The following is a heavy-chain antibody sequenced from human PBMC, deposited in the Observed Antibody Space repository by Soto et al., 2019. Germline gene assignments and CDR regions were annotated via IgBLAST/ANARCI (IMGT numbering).Heavy chain of an antibody. Sequence: EVQLVESGGGLVKPGGSLRLSCAASGFTFSSYSMNWVRQAPGKGLEWVSSISSSSSYIYYADSVKGRFTISRDNAKNSLYLQMNRLSAEDTGVYYCARDGDGYNYPLYYFDYWGQGTLVTVSS. J-gene: IGHJ4*02. CDR3: ARDGDGYNYPLYYFDY. D-gene: IGHD5-12*01. CDR2: ISSSSSYI. CDR1: GFTFSSYS. V-gene: IGHV3-21*01.